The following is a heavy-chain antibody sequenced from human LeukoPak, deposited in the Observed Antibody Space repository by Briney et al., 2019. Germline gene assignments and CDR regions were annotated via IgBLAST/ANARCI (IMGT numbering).Heavy chain of an antibody. V-gene: IGHV3-64D*06. J-gene: IGHJ3*02. D-gene: IGHD4/OR15-4a*01. Sequence: GGSLRLSCSASGFTFNSYPVHWVRQAPGKGLEYVSGISRNGGSTYYADSVKGGFTISRDNSKNTLYLQMSSLRAEDTAVYYCVKESGFMVAPNSAFDIWGQGTMVTVSS. CDR2: ISRNGGST. CDR1: GFTFNSYP. CDR3: VKESGFMVAPNSAFDI.